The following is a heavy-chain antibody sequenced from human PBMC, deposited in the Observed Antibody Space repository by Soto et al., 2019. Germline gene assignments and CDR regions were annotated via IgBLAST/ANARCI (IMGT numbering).Heavy chain of an antibody. Sequence: SETLSLTCTVSGDSIRSSSYWGWIRQPPGKGLEWIGSIYSTGSTYYNPSLNSQVTISVDTSKNQFSLKLSSVTAADTAVYYCARGWGRIFDYWGQGTLVTVSS. CDR3: ARGWGRIFDY. CDR2: IYSTGST. J-gene: IGHJ4*02. CDR1: GDSIRSSSY. V-gene: IGHV4-39*01. D-gene: IGHD7-27*01.